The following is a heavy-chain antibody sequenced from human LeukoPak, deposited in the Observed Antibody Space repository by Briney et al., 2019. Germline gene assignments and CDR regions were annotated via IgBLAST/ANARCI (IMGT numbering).Heavy chain of an antibody. Sequence: PSETLSLTCTVSGGSISSGDYYWSWIRQPPGKGLEWIGYIYYSGSTYYNPSLKSRVTISVDTSKNQFSLKLSSVTAADTAVYYCARAFLTYYYDSRGYYYFDYWGQGTLVTVFS. J-gene: IGHJ4*02. CDR3: ARAFLTYYYDSRGYYYFDY. CDR1: GGSISSGDYY. V-gene: IGHV4-30-4*01. D-gene: IGHD3-22*01. CDR2: IYYSGST.